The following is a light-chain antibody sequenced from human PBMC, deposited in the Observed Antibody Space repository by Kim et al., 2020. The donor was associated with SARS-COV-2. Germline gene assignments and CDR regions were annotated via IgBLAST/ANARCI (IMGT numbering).Light chain of an antibody. CDR2: SDD. CDR1: SSNIGTNT. V-gene: IGLV1-44*01. Sequence: GRRVIISCSGCSSNIGTNTVSWDQQRPGTAPKLLMYSDDYRPAGVPDRFSGSKSGTSASLAISGLQSEDEADYYCAAWDDTLNGPVFGGGTKLTVL. J-gene: IGLJ3*02. CDR3: AAWDDTLNGPV.